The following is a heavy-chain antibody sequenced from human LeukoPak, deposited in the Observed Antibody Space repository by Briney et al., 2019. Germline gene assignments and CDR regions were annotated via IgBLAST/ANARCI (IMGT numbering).Heavy chain of an antibody. CDR1: GYTFTSYG. Sequence: GASVKVSCKASGYTFTSYGISWVRQAPGQGLEWMGWISAYNGNTNYAQKLQGRVTMTTDTSTSTAYMELRSLRSDDTAVYYCARDGWELPYYYYYMDVWGKGTTVTVSS. D-gene: IGHD1-26*01. V-gene: IGHV1-18*01. CDR3: ARDGWELPYYYYYMDV. CDR2: ISAYNGNT. J-gene: IGHJ6*03.